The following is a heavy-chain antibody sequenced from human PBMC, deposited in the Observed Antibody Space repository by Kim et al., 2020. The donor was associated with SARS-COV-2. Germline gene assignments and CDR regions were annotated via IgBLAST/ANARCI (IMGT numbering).Heavy chain of an antibody. V-gene: IGHV3-7*01. Sequence: GGSLRLSCAASEFTFSDHWMNCVRQAPGKALEWVANIKQDGSVKHYVDSVKGRFTISRDNAKNSLYLQMDSLRAEDTAVYYCARHPLDNSAYYDFWGQGTLVTVSS. CDR1: EFTFSDHW. CDR3: ARHPLDNSAYYDF. CDR2: IKQDGSVK. D-gene: IGHD3-22*01. J-gene: IGHJ4*02.